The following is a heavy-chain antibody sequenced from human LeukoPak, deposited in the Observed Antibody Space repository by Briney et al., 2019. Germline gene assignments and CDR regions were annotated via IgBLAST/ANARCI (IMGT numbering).Heavy chain of an antibody. D-gene: IGHD3-16*01. CDR2: IYSGGSS. CDR3: ARARGGIRFDY. J-gene: IGHJ4*02. CDR1: GFTVSSNY. V-gene: IGHV3-53*01. Sequence: GGSLRLSCAASGFTVSSNYMSWVRQAPGKGLEWVSVIYSGGSSYYADSVKGRFTISRDNSKNTLYLQMNSLRAEDTAVYYCARARGGIRFDYWGQGTLVTVSS.